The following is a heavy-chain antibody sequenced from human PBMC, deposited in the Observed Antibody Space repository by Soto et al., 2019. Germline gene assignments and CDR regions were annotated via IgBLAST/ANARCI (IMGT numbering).Heavy chain of an antibody. V-gene: IGHV1-2*02. Sequence: GASVKVSCKASGYTFTGYYMHWVRQAPGQGLEWMGWINPNSGGTNYAQKFQGRVTMTRDTSISTAYMELSRLRSDDTAVYYCARGTLIVVVPSEGCMDVWGQGTTVTVSS. J-gene: IGHJ6*02. CDR3: ARGTLIVVVPSEGCMDV. CDR1: GYTFTGYY. D-gene: IGHD2-2*01. CDR2: INPNSGGT.